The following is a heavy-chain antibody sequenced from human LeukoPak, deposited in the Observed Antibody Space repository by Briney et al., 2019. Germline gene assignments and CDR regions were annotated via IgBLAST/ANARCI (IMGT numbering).Heavy chain of an antibody. CDR2: ISHDGMNA. Sequence: SGRSLRLSCAASGLHFSGTAMSWVRQAPGKGLEWVSAISHDGMNAYYADSVKGRFTISRDNSKKTVSLEMSSLTAADTGVYYCAKDGAQYSSGPECDPRGQGALVTVSP. V-gene: IGHV3-23*01. D-gene: IGHD6-19*01. CDR1: GLHFSGTA. CDR3: AKDGAQYSSGPECDP. J-gene: IGHJ5*02.